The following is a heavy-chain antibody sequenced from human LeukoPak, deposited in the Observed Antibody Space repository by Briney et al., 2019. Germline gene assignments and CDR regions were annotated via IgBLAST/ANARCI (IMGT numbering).Heavy chain of an antibody. J-gene: IGHJ6*02. V-gene: IGHV1-18*01. CDR3: ARERHYDFWSGSTYYYYGMDV. D-gene: IGHD3-3*01. Sequence: GASVKVSCKASGYTFTSYGISWVRQAPGQGLEWMGWISAYDGNTNYAQKLQGRVTMTTDTSTSTAYMELRSLRSDDTAVYYCARERHYDFWSGSTYYYYGMDVWGQGTTVTVSS. CDR1: GYTFTSYG. CDR2: ISAYDGNT.